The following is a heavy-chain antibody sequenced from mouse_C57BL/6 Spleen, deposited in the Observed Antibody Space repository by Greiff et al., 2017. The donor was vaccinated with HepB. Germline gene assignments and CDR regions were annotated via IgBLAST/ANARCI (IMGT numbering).Heavy chain of an antibody. J-gene: IGHJ1*03. CDR3: ARGGYYYGSSQSHWYFDV. V-gene: IGHV1-55*01. CDR2: IYPGSGST. CDR1: GYTFTSYW. Sequence: QVHVKQPGAELVKPGASVKMSCKASGYTFTSYWITWVKQRPGQGLEWTGDIYPGSGSTNYNEKFKSKATLTVDTSSSTAYMQLSSLTSEDSAVYYCARGGYYYGSSQSHWYFDVWGTGTTVTVSS. D-gene: IGHD1-1*01.